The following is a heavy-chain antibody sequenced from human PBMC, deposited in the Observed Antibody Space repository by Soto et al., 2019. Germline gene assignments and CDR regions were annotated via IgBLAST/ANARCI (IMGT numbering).Heavy chain of an antibody. Sequence: GASVKVSCKASGYTFTSYGISWVRQAPGQGLEWMGWISAYNGNTNYAQKLQGRVTMTTDTSTSTAYMELRSLRSDDTAVYYCARDLFRYDFWSGYYWSYWGQGTLVTVSS. CDR2: ISAYNGNT. CDR1: GYTFTSYG. J-gene: IGHJ4*02. CDR3: ARDLFRYDFWSGYYWSY. V-gene: IGHV1-18*01. D-gene: IGHD3-3*01.